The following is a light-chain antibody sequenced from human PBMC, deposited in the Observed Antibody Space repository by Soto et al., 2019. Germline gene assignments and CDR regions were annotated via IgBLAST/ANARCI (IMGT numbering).Light chain of an antibody. Sequence: DSRSQSLGRAASRASVASQSVSNNYLAWYQQKPGQAPRLLIYGASNRVIGLPERFSGSGSGTALSLPIRRLEPADFAVYYGGQYASAGTLARGTKVDIK. CDR1: QSVSNNY. J-gene: IGKJ1*01. CDR3: GQYASAGT. CDR2: GAS. V-gene: IGKV3-20*01.